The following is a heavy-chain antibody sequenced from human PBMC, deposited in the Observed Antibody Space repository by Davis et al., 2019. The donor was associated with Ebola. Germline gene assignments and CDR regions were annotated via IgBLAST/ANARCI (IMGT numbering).Heavy chain of an antibody. CDR1: GFTFSDYG. CDR2: ISNDGMKG. V-gene: IGHV3-30*12. CDR3: ARHRGGYESPIIVVVVAALYFDY. Sequence: GESLKISCAMSGFTFSDYGMNWLRQAPGKGLEWVARISNDGMKGSYADSVKGRFTISRDNSKNTLYLQMNSLRADDTAVYYCARHRGGYESPIIVVVVAALYFDYWGQGTLVTVSS. D-gene: IGHD2-15*01. J-gene: IGHJ4*02.